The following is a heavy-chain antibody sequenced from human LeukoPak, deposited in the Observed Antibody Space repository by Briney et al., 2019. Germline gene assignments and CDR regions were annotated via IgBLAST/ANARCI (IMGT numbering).Heavy chain of an antibody. CDR1: GFTFTNAW. D-gene: IGHD3-10*01. V-gene: IGHV3-15*01. J-gene: IGHJ4*02. CDR2: IKSKTDGETT. CDR3: TTDLGTYYHGSQRLIPIDY. Sequence: GGSLRLSCADSGFTFTNAWMSWVRQAPGKGLEWIGRIKSKTDGETTNYAEPVKGRFTISRDDSKSAVYLQMNSLKIEDTAVYYCTTDLGTYYHGSQRLIPIDYWGQGTLVTVSS.